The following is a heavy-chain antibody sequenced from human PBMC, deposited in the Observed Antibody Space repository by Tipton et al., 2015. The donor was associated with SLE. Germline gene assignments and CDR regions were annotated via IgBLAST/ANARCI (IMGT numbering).Heavy chain of an antibody. CDR3: ARGFLEWLFDDAFDI. CDR1: GGSIRSSTYY. CDR2: LDYSGST. Sequence: TLSLTCTVSGGSIRSSTYYWGWIRQPPGKGLEWIGSLDYSGSTYYNPSLKSRVTISVDTSKNQFSLKLSSVTAADTAVHYCARGFLEWLFDDAFDIWGQGTMVTVSS. J-gene: IGHJ3*02. D-gene: IGHD3-3*01. V-gene: IGHV4-39*07.